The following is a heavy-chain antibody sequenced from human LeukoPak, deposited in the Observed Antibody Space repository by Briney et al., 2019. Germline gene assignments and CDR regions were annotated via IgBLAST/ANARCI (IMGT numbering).Heavy chain of an antibody. CDR3: ARGSIPTQNWFDP. V-gene: IGHV4-59*01. J-gene: IGHJ5*02. D-gene: IGHD3-3*02. Sequence: PSETLSLTCTVSGGSINNYFWNWLRQPPGKGLAWIGYMYYTGSSSYSPSLKSRVTISVDASKNQFSLKLSSVTTADTAIYYCARGSIPTQNWFDPWGQGTPVTVSS. CDR2: MYYTGSS. CDR1: GGSINNYF.